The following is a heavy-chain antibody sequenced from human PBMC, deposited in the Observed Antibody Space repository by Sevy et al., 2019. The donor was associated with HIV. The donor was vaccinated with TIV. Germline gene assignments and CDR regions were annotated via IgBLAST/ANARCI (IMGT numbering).Heavy chain of an antibody. V-gene: IGHV3-21*01. CDR3: ASATRRDGYKSRPYYYYGMDV. D-gene: IGHD5-12*01. Sequence: GGSLRLSCAASGFTFSSYSMNWVRQAPGKGLEWVSSISSSSSYIYYADSVKGRFTISRDNAKNSLYLQMNSLRAEDTAVYYCASATRRDGYKSRPYYYYGMDVWGQGTTVTVSS. CDR2: ISSSSSYI. CDR1: GFTFSSYS. J-gene: IGHJ6*02.